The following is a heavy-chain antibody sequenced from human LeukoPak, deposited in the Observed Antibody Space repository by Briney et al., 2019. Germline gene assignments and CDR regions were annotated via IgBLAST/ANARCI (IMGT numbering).Heavy chain of an antibody. D-gene: IGHD3-22*01. CDR3: AKGSYYDSSGSFYFDY. Sequence: GGSLRLSCAASGFTFSSYAMSWVRQAPGKGLEWVSGISGSGDNTYYADSVMGRFTISRDNSKNTLYVQVNSLGTEDTAAYYCAKGSYYDSSGSFYFDYWGQGTLVTVSS. J-gene: IGHJ4*02. CDR1: GFTFSSYA. V-gene: IGHV3-23*01. CDR2: ISGSGDNT.